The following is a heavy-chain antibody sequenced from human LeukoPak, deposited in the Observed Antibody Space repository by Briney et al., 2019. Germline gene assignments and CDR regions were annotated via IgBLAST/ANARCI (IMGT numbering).Heavy chain of an antibody. D-gene: IGHD3-22*01. CDR2: IIPIFGTA. J-gene: IGHJ3*02. CDR1: GGTFSSYA. V-gene: IGHV1-69*06. Sequence: GASVKVSCKASGGTFSSYAISWVRQAPGQGLEWMGGIIPIFGTANYAQKFQGRVTITADKSTSTAYMELSSLRSEDTAVYYCAKEMYYYDSSGYYFWNSVSDAFDIWGQGTMVTVSS. CDR3: AKEMYYYDSSGYYFWNSVSDAFDI.